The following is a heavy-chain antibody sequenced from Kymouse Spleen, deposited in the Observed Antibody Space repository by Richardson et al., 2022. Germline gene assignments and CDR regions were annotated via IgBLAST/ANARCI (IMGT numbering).Heavy chain of an antibody. J-gene: IGHJ4*02. V-gene: IGHV3-73*02. CDR1: GFTFSGSA. CDR3: TRPIAAALFDY. Sequence: EVQLVESGGGLVQPGGSLKLSCAASGFTFSGSAMHWVRQASGKGLEWVGRIRSKANSYATAYAASVKGRFTISRDDSKNTAYLQMNSLKTEDTAVYYCTRPIAAALFDYWGQGTLVTVSS. D-gene: IGHD6-13*01. CDR2: IRSKANSYAT.